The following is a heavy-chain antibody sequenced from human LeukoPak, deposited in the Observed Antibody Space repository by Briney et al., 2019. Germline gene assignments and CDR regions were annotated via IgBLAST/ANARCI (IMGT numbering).Heavy chain of an antibody. D-gene: IGHD5-24*01. Sequence: PGGSLRLSCAASGFTFSSYGMHWVRQAPGKGLEWVAFIRYDGTNKYYADSVKGRFTISRDNSKNTLYLQMNSLRAEDTAVYYCARADGYTLYYYYGMDVWGQGTTVTVSS. CDR1: GFTFSSYG. CDR3: ARADGYTLYYYYGMDV. CDR2: IRYDGTNK. J-gene: IGHJ6*02. V-gene: IGHV3-30*02.